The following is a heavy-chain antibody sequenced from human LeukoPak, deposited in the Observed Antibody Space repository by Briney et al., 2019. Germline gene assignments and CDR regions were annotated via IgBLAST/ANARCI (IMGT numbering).Heavy chain of an antibody. D-gene: IGHD6-6*01. J-gene: IGHJ5*01. CDR1: GFRFSGYA. V-gene: IGHV3-23*01. CDR2: ITGSGSVT. CDR3: AKNGIAALGDNWFDS. Sequence: GGSLRLSCAASGFRFSGYAMNWVRQSPGKGLEWVSRITGSGSVTNYADSVKGRFTISRDNSRNTLFLQLNSLRADDTALYFCAKNGIAALGDNWFDSWGHGTLVTVSS.